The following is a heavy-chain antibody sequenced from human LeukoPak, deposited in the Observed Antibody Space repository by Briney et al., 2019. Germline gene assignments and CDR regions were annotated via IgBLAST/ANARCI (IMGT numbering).Heavy chain of an antibody. D-gene: IGHD3-16*01. Sequence: PSETLSLTCAVYGGSFSGYYWSWIRQPPGKGLEWIGEINHSGSTNYNPSLKSRVTISVDTSKNQFSLKLSSVTAADTAVYYCASMTPTFDYWGQGTLVTVSS. CDR2: INHSGST. CDR3: ASMTPTFDY. V-gene: IGHV4-34*01. CDR1: GGSFSGYY. J-gene: IGHJ4*02.